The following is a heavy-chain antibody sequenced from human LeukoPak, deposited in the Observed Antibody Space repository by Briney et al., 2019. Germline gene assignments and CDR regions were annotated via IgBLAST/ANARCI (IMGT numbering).Heavy chain of an antibody. CDR2: IYYSGSI. CDR3: ARSRGYSYGTTFLDY. CDR1: GGSISTYY. D-gene: IGHD5-18*01. J-gene: IGHJ4*02. V-gene: IGHV4-59*08. Sequence: PSETLSLTCTVSGGSISTYYWSWIRQPPGKGLECIGYIYYSGSINYNPSLKSRVTISVDTSKNQFSLKLSSVTAADTAVYYCARSRGYSYGTTFLDYWGQGTLVTVSS.